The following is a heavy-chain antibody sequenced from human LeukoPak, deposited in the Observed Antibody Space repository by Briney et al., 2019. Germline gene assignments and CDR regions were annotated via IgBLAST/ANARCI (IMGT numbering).Heavy chain of an antibody. CDR1: GGSISSSTNW. CDR2: IYHSGGT. D-gene: IGHD2-8*01. CDR3: ATNGYYCMDV. J-gene: IGHJ6*03. V-gene: IGHV4-4*02. Sequence: PSETLSLTCAVSGGSISSSTNWWSWVRQPPGKGLGWIGEIYHSGGTNYNPSLKSRITISVDKSQNQFSLKVNSLTAADTAVYYCATNGYYCMDVWGKGTTVTVSS.